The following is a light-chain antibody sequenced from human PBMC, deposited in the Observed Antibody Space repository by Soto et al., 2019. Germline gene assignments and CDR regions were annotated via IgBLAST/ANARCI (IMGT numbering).Light chain of an antibody. J-gene: IGKJ5*01. V-gene: IGKV3-20*01. Sequence: EIVLTQSPGTLSLSPGERATLSCRASQSVSSSYLAWNQQKPGQAPRLLIYGASSRATGIPDRFSGSGSGTDFTLTISRLEPEDFAVYYCQQYGNSPPITFVQVTRLEIK. CDR3: QQYGNSPPIT. CDR1: QSVSSSY. CDR2: GAS.